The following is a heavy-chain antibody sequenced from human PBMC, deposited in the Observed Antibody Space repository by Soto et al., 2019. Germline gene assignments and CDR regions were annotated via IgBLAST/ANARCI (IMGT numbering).Heavy chain of an antibody. CDR2: INPDSGDT. Sequence: GASVKVSCKASGYSFSGYFMHWVRQAPGQGLEWLGWINPDSGDTNYARKFQGRVTMTRDTSISTAYMELSRLRSDDTAVYYCARAREASLLRVPSSYWGQGTLVTVSS. CDR1: GYSFSGYF. D-gene: IGHD2-21*02. V-gene: IGHV1-2*02. J-gene: IGHJ4*02. CDR3: ARAREASLLRVPSSY.